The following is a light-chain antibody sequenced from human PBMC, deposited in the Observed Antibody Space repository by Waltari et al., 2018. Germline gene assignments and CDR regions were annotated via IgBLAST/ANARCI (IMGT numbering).Light chain of an antibody. CDR2: VNN. V-gene: IGLV1-40*01. J-gene: IGLJ3*02. Sequence: QSVLTQPPSVSGAPGQRVTISCTGTNSNIGAGYAVYWYQQLPGAVPKLLIFVNNNRPSGVPDRFSGSKSGSSASLVISGLQAEDEGDYCCQSYDSGLSGKLFGGGTKVAVI. CDR3: QSYDSGLSGKL. CDR1: NSNIGAGYA.